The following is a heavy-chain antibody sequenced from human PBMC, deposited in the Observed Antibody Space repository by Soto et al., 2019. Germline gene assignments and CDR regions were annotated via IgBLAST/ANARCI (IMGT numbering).Heavy chain of an antibody. CDR2: ISYDGSNK. J-gene: IGHJ6*02. D-gene: IGHD3-3*01. Sequence: GGSLRLSCAASGFTFSSYAMHWVRQAPGKGLEWVAVISYDGSNKYYADSVKGRFTISRDNSKNTLYLQMNSLRAEDTAVYYCAREPYDFWSGYRYYYGMDVWGQGTTVTVS. CDR3: AREPYDFWSGYRYYYGMDV. V-gene: IGHV3-30-3*01. CDR1: GFTFSSYA.